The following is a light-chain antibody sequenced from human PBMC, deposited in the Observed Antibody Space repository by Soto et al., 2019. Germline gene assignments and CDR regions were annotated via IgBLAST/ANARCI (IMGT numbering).Light chain of an antibody. CDR3: MQALQTWT. CDR2: LGS. Sequence: DIVMTQSPLSLPVTPGEPASISYRSSQSLLHSNGYNYVDWYLQKPGQSPQLLIYLGSSRASGVPDRFSGSGSGTDFTLKISRVEAEDVGVYYCMQALQTWTFGQGTKVEFK. J-gene: IGKJ1*01. CDR1: QSLLHSNGYNY. V-gene: IGKV2-28*01.